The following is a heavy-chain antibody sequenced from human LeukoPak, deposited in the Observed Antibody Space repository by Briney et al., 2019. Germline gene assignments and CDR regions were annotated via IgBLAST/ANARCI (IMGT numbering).Heavy chain of an antibody. CDR2: IYYSGNT. CDR1: GGSISSYY. CDR3: ATNDYVWGSYRYEFDY. V-gene: IGHV4-59*08. Sequence: PSETLSLTCTVSGGSISSYYWSWIRQPPGKGLEWIGYIYYSGNTNYNPSLKSRVTISVDTSKNQFSLKLSSVTAADTAVYYCATNDYVWGSYRYEFDYWGQGTLVTVSS. J-gene: IGHJ4*02. D-gene: IGHD3-16*02.